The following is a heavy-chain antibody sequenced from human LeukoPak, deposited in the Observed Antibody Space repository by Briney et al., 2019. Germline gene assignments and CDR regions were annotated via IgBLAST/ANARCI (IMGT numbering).Heavy chain of an antibody. Sequence: PSATLSLTCTVSGGSISSSTYYWGWIRQPPGKGLEWIGSIYYTGHTYYNPSLKSRVAISVDTSKNQFSLKLSSVTAADTAVYYCAIQVDIVTTRGGDFDYWGQGTLVTVSS. V-gene: IGHV4-39*01. CDR1: GGSISSSTYY. CDR2: IYYTGHT. CDR3: AIQVDIVTTRGGDFDY. J-gene: IGHJ4*02. D-gene: IGHD5-12*01.